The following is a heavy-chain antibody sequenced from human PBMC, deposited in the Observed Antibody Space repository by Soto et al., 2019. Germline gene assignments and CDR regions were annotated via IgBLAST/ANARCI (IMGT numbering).Heavy chain of an antibody. J-gene: IGHJ6*02. CDR2: ISSSGSTI. CDR3: ARLYYDFWSGRHYYYYGMDV. CDR1: GFTLSSYE. D-gene: IGHD3-3*01. V-gene: IGHV3-48*03. Sequence: GGSLRLSCAASGFTLSSYEMNWVRQAPGKGLEWVSYISSSGSTIYYADSVKGRFTISRDNAKNSLYLQMNSLRAEDTAVYYCARLYYDFWSGRHYYYYGMDVWGQGTTVTVSS.